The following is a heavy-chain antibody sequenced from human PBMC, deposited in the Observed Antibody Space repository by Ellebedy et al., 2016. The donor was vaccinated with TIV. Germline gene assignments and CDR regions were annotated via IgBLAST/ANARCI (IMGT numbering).Heavy chain of an antibody. CDR2: VYSGGST. V-gene: IGHV3-53*01. J-gene: IGHJ4*02. CDR3: ATLKGSAYYFDR. CDR1: GFNVNSKD. Sequence: GESLKISXVASGFNVNSKDMGWVRQDPGKGLQWVSFVYSGGSTFYADSARGRFTISRDTSKNTLNLQMDSLRVEDTAMYYCATLKGSAYYFDRWGQGTLVTVSS. D-gene: IGHD6-19*01.